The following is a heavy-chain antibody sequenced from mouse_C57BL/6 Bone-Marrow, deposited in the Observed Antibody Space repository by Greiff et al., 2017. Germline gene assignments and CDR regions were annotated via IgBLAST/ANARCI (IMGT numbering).Heavy chain of an antibody. V-gene: IGHV3-6*01. J-gene: IGHJ2*01. CDR3: AREGYYYGSSYFDY. CDR1: GYSITSGYY. CDR2: ISYDGSN. Sequence: EVKLQESGPGLVKPSQSLSLTCSVTGYSITSGYYWNWIRQFPGNKLEWMGYISYDGSNNYNPSLKNRISITRDPSKNQFFLKLNSVTTEDTATYYCAREGYYYGSSYFDYWGQGTTLTVSS. D-gene: IGHD1-1*01.